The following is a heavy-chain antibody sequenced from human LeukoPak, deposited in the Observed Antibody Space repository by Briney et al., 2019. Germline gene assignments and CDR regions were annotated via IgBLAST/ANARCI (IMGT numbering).Heavy chain of an antibody. D-gene: IGHD3-10*01. Sequence: ASVKVSCKTSAYSFTGYFFHWIRQAPGQGLEWMGWINANSGDTNYAQQFQGRLTMTRDRSISTVYMELSRLRTDDAAVYYCARDFSWGVDSWGQGTLVTVSS. V-gene: IGHV1-2*02. CDR2: INANSGDT. CDR3: ARDFSWGVDS. CDR1: AYSFTGYF. J-gene: IGHJ4*02.